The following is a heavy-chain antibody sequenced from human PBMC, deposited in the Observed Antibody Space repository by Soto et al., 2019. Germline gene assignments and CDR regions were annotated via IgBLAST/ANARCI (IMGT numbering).Heavy chain of an antibody. Sequence: PSETLSLTCNVSCGSISSYYWSWIRQPPGKGLEWIGYIYHSGSTYYNPSLKSRVTISVDRSKNQFSLKLSSVTAADTAVYYCARTDSIAAAGPWGQGTLVTVSS. V-gene: IGHV4-59*12. CDR3: ARTDSIAAAGP. D-gene: IGHD6-13*01. CDR1: CGSISSYY. CDR2: IYHSGST. J-gene: IGHJ4*02.